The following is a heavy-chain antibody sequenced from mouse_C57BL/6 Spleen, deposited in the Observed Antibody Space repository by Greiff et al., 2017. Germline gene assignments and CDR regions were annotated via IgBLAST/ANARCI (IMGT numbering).Heavy chain of an antibody. CDR3: ARQPARSVTVRGGYFDV. CDR1: GFTFSSYT. J-gene: IGHJ1*03. Sequence: EVQLVESGGGLVKPGGSLKLSCAASGFTFSSYTMSWVRQTPEKRLEWVATISGGGGNTYYPDSVKGRFTISRDNAKNTLYLQMSSLRSEDTALYYCARQPARSVTVRGGYFDVWGTGTTVTVSS. CDR2: ISGGGGNT. V-gene: IGHV5-9*01. D-gene: IGHD1-1*01.